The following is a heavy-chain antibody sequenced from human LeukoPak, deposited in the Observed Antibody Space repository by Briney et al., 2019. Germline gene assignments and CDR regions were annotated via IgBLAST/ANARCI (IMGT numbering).Heavy chain of an antibody. J-gene: IGHJ5*02. V-gene: IGHV4-59*01. CDR1: GDSISSYY. D-gene: IGHD2-21*02. CDR2: IYYSGST. CDR3: ARGVKGDLNWFDP. Sequence: SETLSLTCTVSGDSISSYYWSWIRQPPGKGLEWIGYIYYSGSTNYNPSLKSRVTISVDTSKNQFSLKLSSVTAADTAVYYCARGVKGDLNWFDPWGQGTLVTVSS.